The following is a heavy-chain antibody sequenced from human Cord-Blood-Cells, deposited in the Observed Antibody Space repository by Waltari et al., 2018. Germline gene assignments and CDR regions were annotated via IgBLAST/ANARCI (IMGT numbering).Heavy chain of an antibody. D-gene: IGHD2-2*01. CDR2: ISAYNGNT. CDR1: GYTFTSYG. Sequence: QVQMVQSGAEVKKPGASVKVSCKASGYTFTSYGISWVRQAPGQGLEWMGWISAYNGNTNNARKLQGRVTMTTDTSTSTAYMELRSLRSDDTAVYYCAREGTSLAGGSDYYYYGMDVWGQGTTVTVSS. V-gene: IGHV1-18*01. CDR3: AREGTSLAGGSDYYYYGMDV. J-gene: IGHJ6*02.